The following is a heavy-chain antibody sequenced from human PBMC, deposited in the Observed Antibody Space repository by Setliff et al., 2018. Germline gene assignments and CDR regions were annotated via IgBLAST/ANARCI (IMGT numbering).Heavy chain of an antibody. V-gene: IGHV3-74*01. CDR2: INRDGSNI. D-gene: IGHD2-21*02. CDR1: GFTFSNYW. CDR3: ARAFGGNSDAFDI. J-gene: IGHJ3*02. Sequence: GGSLRLSCAASGFTFSNYWMHWVRQAPGKGLVWVSHINRDGSNIRYADSVKGRFTISRDIAKNTLYLQINSLRAEDTAVYYCARAFGGNSDAFDIRGQGTMVTVSS.